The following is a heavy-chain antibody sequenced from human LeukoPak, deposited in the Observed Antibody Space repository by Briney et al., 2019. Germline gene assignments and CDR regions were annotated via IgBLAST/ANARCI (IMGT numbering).Heavy chain of an antibody. J-gene: IGHJ6*02. CDR1: GFTFSSYW. CDR3: ASQNTHSSSWYRGYYYYGMDV. V-gene: IGHV3-7*01. CDR2: IKQDGSEK. D-gene: IGHD6-13*01. Sequence: GGSLRLSCAASGFTFSSYWMSWVRQAPGKGLEWVANIKQDGSEKYYVDSVKGRFTISRDNAKNSLYLQMNSLRAEDTAVYYCASQNTHSSSWYRGYYYYGMDVWGQGTTVTVSS.